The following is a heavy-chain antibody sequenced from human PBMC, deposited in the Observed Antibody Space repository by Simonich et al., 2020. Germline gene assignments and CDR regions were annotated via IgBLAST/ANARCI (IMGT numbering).Heavy chain of an antibody. CDR3: AREVLTGIFTFDY. CDR1: GYTFTGLY. V-gene: IGHV1-2*02. Sequence: QVQLVQSGAEVKKPGALVKVSCKASGYTFTGLYMHWVRQAPGQGLEWMGWINPNRRDKNDAQKFQGRVTMTRDTSISTAYMELSRLRSDDTAVYYCAREVLTGIFTFDYWGQGTLVTVSS. D-gene: IGHD7-27*01. CDR2: INPNRRDK. J-gene: IGHJ4*02.